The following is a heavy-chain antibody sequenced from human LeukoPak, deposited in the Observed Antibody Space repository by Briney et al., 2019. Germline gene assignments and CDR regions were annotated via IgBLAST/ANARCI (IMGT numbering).Heavy chain of an antibody. Sequence: GGSLRLSCVASGFTFSNYWMSWVRQAPGKGLEWVSGITWNSGSIGYADSVKGRFTISRDNAKNSLYLQMNSLRAEDTALYYCAKKGTAATLDYWGQGTLVTVSS. J-gene: IGHJ4*02. CDR2: ITWNSGSI. D-gene: IGHD2-15*01. V-gene: IGHV3-9*01. CDR1: GFTFSNYW. CDR3: AKKGTAATLDY.